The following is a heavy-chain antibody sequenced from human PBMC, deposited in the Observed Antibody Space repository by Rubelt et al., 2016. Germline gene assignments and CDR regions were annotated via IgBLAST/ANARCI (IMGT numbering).Heavy chain of an antibody. D-gene: IGHD3-9*01. Sequence: VQPGGSLRLSCAASGFSFSSFWMYWVRQAPGKGLEWVANIKQDGSEKYYVDSVKGRFTISRDNAKNSLYLQMSSLRDEDTAVYYCARDFAWAFDYWGQGTLVTVSS. CDR2: IKQDGSEK. CDR1: GFSFSSFW. CDR3: ARDFAWAFDY. V-gene: IGHV3-7*01. J-gene: IGHJ4*02.